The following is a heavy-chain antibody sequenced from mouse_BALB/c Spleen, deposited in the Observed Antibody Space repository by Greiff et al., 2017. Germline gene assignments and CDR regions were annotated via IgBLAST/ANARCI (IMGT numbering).Heavy chain of an antibody. CDR1: GYTFTSYW. J-gene: IGHJ1*01. D-gene: IGHD1-2*01. CDR3: ARHYTGYFDV. CDR2: INPSNGRT. V-gene: IGHV1S81*02. Sequence: VQLQQPGAELVKPGASVKLSCKASGYTFTSYWMHWVKQRPGQGLEWIGEINPSNGRTNYNEKFKSKATLTVDKSSSTAYMQLSSLTSEDSAVYYCARHYTGYFDVWGAGTTVTVSS.